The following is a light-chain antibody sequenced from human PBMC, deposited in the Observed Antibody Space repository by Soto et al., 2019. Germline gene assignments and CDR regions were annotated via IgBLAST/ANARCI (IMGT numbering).Light chain of an antibody. CDR2: RNN. CDR3: AAWDDSLSGWV. Sequence: QSVLTQPLSASGTPGQRVTISCSGSSSNIGSHYVSWYQQLPGTAPKLLIYRNNQRPSGVPDRFSGARSGTSASLAISGLRSEDEADYYCAAWDDSLSGWVFGGGTKLTVL. V-gene: IGLV1-47*01. CDR1: SSNIGSHY. J-gene: IGLJ3*02.